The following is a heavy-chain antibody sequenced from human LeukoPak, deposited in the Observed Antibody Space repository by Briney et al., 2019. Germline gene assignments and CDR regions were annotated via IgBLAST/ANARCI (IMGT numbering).Heavy chain of an antibody. CDR3: ARAKGDLIDY. CDR2: MWHDGSNK. D-gene: IGHD2-21*02. Sequence: PGGSLRLSCTASGFNLSVYGMHWVRQAPGKGLEWVAVMWHDGSNKHYADSVKGRCTMSRDKSTNTLYLEMNSLRGEDTAVYYCARAKGDLIDYWGQGTMVIVSS. V-gene: IGHV3-33*01. CDR1: GFNLSVYG. J-gene: IGHJ4*02.